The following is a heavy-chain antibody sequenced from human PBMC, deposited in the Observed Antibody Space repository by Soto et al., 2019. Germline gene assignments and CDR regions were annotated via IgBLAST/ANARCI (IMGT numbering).Heavy chain of an antibody. CDR2: ISSGGTYT. D-gene: IGHD2-15*01. CDR1: GFTLSTYW. CDR3: ARTFVDGRAGCGP. V-gene: IGHV3-74*01. Sequence: PSETLRLSGAASGFTLSTYWMHWVRQVPGKGLVWVSRISSGGTYTNYADSVKGRFTISRDSARNTLFLQMNYLTGEDTAVYYWARTFVDGRAGCGPWGQGTRVTVSS. J-gene: IGHJ5*02.